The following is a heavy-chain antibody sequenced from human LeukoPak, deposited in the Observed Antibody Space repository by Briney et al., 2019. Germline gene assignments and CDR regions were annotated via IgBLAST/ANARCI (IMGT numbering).Heavy chain of an antibody. J-gene: IGHJ5*02. CDR3: AKDRNYYGSGSYSNWFDP. Sequence: GGSLRLSCAASGFTFSSYAMSWVRQAPGKGLEWVSAISGSGGSTYYADSVKGRFTISRDNPKNTLYLQMNSLRAEDTAVYYCAKDRNYYGSGSYSNWFDPWGQGTLVTVSS. D-gene: IGHD3-10*01. V-gene: IGHV3-23*01. CDR1: GFTFSSYA. CDR2: ISGSGGST.